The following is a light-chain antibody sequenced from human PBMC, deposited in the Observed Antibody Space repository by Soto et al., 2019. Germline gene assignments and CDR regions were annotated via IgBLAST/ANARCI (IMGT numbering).Light chain of an antibody. CDR3: GSTTRSSTSV. J-gene: IGLJ1*01. V-gene: IGLV2-14*01. CDR2: DVT. CDR1: SSDVGGFEY. Sequence: QRGLGQPASGSAFPGHSITISCTGTSSDVGGFEYVSWYQHQPGKAPKLIIYDVTKRPSGVSNRFSGSKSGNTASLTISGIQAEEEGDYYCGSTTRSSTSVFGTGTKVTVL.